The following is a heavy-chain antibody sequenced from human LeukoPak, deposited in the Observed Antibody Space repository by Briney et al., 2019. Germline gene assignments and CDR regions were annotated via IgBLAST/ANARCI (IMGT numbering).Heavy chain of an antibody. CDR1: GSSFSNFA. D-gene: IGHD1-26*01. J-gene: IGHJ4*02. V-gene: IGHV3-21*01. CDR3: ASGSFQYFDY. Sequence: GGSLRLSCAASGSSFSNFAMNCVRQAPGKGLEWVSSISSSSSYIYYADSVKGRFTISRDNAKNSLYLQMDSLRAEDTAVYYCASGSFQYFDYWGQGTLVTVSS. CDR2: ISSSSSYI.